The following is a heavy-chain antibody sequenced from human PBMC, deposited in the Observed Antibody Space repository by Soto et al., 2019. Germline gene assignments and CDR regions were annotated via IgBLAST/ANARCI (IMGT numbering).Heavy chain of an antibody. D-gene: IGHD3-10*01. CDR3: ARLWFGEPVDY. Sequence: SETLSLTCTVSGGSISGYYWSWIRQPPGKGLEWIGYIYYSGSTNYNPSLKSRVTISVDTSKNQFSLKLSSVTAADTAVYYCARLWFGEPVDYWGQGTLVTVSS. V-gene: IGHV4-59*08. CDR2: IYYSGST. CDR1: GGSISGYY. J-gene: IGHJ4*02.